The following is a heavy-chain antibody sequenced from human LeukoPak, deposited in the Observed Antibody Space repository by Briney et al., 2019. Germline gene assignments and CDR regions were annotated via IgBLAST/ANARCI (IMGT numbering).Heavy chain of an antibody. Sequence: GASLNISCNGSGYSFTSSWIGWVRQIGGKGLEWIGIIYPGEYDTRYSPSLQGQVAISADKSISTAYLQWSSLKASDTAMYYCARHPTSSSAYYYYYIDVWGKGTTVTVSS. V-gene: IGHV5-51*01. CDR3: ARHPTSSSAYYYYYIDV. CDR2: IYPGEYDT. D-gene: IGHD6-6*01. J-gene: IGHJ6*03. CDR1: GYSFTSSW.